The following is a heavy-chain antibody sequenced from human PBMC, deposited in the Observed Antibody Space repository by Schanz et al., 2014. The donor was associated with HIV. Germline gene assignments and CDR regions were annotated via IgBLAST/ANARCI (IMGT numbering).Heavy chain of an antibody. CDR1: GFTFRTHG. CDR2: ISYDGSIK. J-gene: IGHJ6*02. Sequence: QVQLVESGGGVVQPGRSLRLSCAASGFTFRTHGIHWVRQAPAKGLEWVAVISYDGSIKEYADSVKGRFAISRDNSKNTLFLQMNSLRGEDTAVYYCARVANWDYYGMDVWGQGITVTVSS. D-gene: IGHD3-16*01. V-gene: IGHV3-30*03. CDR3: ARVANWDYYGMDV.